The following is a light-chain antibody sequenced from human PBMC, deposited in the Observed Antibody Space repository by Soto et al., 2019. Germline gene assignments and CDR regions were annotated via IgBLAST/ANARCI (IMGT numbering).Light chain of an antibody. Sequence: QSVLAQPRSVSGSPGQSVTISCTGTSSDVGGYNYVSWYQQYPGKAPKLMIYDVSKRPSGVPDRFSGSKSGDTASLIISGLQAEDEGDYYCCSYAGSYSVLFGGGTKLTVL. V-gene: IGLV2-11*01. CDR1: SSDVGGYNY. CDR2: DVS. CDR3: CSYAGSYSVL. J-gene: IGLJ2*01.